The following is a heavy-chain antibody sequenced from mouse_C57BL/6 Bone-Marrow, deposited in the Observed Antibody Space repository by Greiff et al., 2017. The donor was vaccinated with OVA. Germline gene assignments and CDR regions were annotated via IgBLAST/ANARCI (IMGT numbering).Heavy chain of an antibody. D-gene: IGHD1-1*01. Sequence: QVQLQQSGAELVKPGASVKLSCKASGYTFTEYTIHWVKQRSGQGLEWIGWFYPGSGSIKYNEKFKAKATLTADKSSSTVYMELSRLTSEDSAVYFCARPDYYGSSYVGYFDVWGTGTTVTVSS. CDR3: ARPDYYGSSYVGYFDV. J-gene: IGHJ1*03. CDR1: GYTFTEYT. CDR2: FYPGSGSI. V-gene: IGHV1-62-2*01.